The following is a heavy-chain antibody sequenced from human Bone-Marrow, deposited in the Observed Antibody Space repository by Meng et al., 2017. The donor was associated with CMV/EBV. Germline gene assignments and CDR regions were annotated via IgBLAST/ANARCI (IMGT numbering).Heavy chain of an antibody. CDR3: AGGYCSGGSCYSKGPPVYNWFDP. CDR1: YA. CDR2: IIPIFGTA. V-gene: IGHV1-69*06. J-gene: IGHJ5*02. Sequence: YAIRWVRQAPGQGLAWVGGIIPIFGTASYAQKFQGRVTITADKSTSTAYMELSSLRSEDTAVYYCAGGYCSGGSCYSKGPPVYNWFDPWGQGTLVTVSS. D-gene: IGHD2-15*01.